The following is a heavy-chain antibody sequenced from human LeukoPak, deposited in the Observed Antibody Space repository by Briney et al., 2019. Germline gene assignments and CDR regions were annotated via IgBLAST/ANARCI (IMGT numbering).Heavy chain of an antibody. CDR3: ARQIVVVPAAIPLWDY. V-gene: IGHV3-11*01. CDR1: GFTFSDYY. Sequence: PGGSLRLSCAASGFTFSDYYMSWIRQAPGKGLEWVSYISSSGSTIYYADSVKGRFTISRDNAKNSLYLQMNSLRAEDTAVYYCARQIVVVPAAIPLWDYWGQGTLVTVSP. CDR2: ISSSGSTI. J-gene: IGHJ4*02. D-gene: IGHD2-2*02.